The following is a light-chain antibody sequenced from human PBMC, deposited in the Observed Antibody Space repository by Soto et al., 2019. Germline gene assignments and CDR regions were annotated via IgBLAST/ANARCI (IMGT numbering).Light chain of an antibody. J-gene: IGKJ1*01. CDR3: QQSYITPWT. V-gene: IGKV1-39*01. CDR2: AAS. CDR1: QSISTY. Sequence: DIQMTQSPSSLSASVGDRVTISCRASQSISTYLNWYQQKPGKAPKLLIYAASSLQSGVPSRFTGSGSGTDFTLAISSLQPEDFSTYFCQQSYITPWTFGQGTKVEIK.